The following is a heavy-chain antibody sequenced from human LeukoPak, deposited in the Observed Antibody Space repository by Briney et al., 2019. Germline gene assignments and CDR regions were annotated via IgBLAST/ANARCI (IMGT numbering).Heavy chain of an antibody. Sequence: GGSLRLSCTVSGFTFSPYAMSWVRQAPGKGLEWVSAISTSGGNTYYADSVKGRFTISRDNSKNTLYLQMNSLRPEDSGAYYCAKGLAPTGTTHTAAGYWGQGTLVTVSS. CDR3: AKGLAPTGTTHTAAGY. V-gene: IGHV3-23*01. J-gene: IGHJ4*02. D-gene: IGHD1-1*01. CDR2: ISTSGGNT. CDR1: GFTFSPYA.